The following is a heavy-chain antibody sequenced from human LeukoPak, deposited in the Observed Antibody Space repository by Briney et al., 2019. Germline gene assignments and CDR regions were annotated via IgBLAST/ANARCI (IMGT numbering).Heavy chain of an antibody. D-gene: IGHD6-19*01. CDR2: IKQDGGEK. V-gene: IGHV3-7*01. Sequence: PGGSLRLSCAASGFTFSSYWMSWVRQAPGKELEWVANIKQDGGEKYHVDPVKGRFTISRDNAKNSLYLQMNSLRAEDTAVYYCARYSSGWSFDYWGQGTLVTVSS. J-gene: IGHJ4*02. CDR1: GFTFSSYW. CDR3: ARYSSGWSFDY.